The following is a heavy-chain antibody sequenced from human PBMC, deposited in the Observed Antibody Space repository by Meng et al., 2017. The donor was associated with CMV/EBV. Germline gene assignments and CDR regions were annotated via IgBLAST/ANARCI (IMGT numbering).Heavy chain of an antibody. J-gene: IGHJ4*02. CDR3: ARGGIAAAGPFDY. V-gene: IGHV4-34*01. Sequence: HGQLPRGGAGLLKPSEPLTPTCAVYGGSSIGYYGSWIRQPPGKGLEWIGEINHSGSTNYNPSLKSRVTISVDTSKNQFSLKLSSVTAADTAVYYCARGGIAAAGPFDYWGQGTLVTVSS. D-gene: IGHD6-13*01. CDR1: GGSSIGYY. CDR2: INHSGST.